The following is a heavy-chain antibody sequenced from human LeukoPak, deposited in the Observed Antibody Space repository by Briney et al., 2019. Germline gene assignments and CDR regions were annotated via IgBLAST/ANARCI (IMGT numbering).Heavy chain of an antibody. CDR3: TRDGGTLDY. V-gene: IGHV3-49*04. J-gene: IGHJ4*02. D-gene: IGHD3-16*01. CDR2: IRSKAFGGAT. CDR1: GFTFGDYA. Sequence: SLRLSCTGSGFTFGDYAMSWVRQSPGKGLDWVSLIRSKAFGGATEYAASVKGRFTISRDDSKSIAYLQMNSLKTEDTAVYYCTRDGGTLDYWGQGTLVTVSS.